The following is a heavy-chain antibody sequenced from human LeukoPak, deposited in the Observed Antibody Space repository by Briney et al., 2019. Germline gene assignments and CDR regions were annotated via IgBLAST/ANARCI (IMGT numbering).Heavy chain of an antibody. CDR3: ARGGYRFGPNY. D-gene: IGHD5-18*01. CDR2: IKEDGSEK. CDR1: GFTFGTYW. V-gene: IGHV3-7*03. J-gene: IGHJ4*02. Sequence: PGGSLRLSCVASGFTFGTYWMNWVRQSPGKGLEGVATIKEDGSEKYYMDSVKGRFTISRDNAKSSLYLQMNCLRVEDTAVYYCARGGYRFGPNYWGQGTLVSVSS.